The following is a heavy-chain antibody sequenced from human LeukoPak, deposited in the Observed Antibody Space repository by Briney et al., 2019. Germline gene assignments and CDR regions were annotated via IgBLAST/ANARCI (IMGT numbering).Heavy chain of an antibody. CDR1: GFTFSSYG. J-gene: IGHJ4*02. Sequence: GGSLRLSCAASGFTFSSYGMHWVRQAPGKGLEWVALIWYDGSNKYYTDSVKGRLTISRDNSKNTLYLQMNGLRAEDTAIYYCAREGPRGNPQFDYWGQGTLVTVSS. D-gene: IGHD2/OR15-2a*01. CDR2: IWYDGSNK. V-gene: IGHV3-33*01. CDR3: AREGPRGNPQFDY.